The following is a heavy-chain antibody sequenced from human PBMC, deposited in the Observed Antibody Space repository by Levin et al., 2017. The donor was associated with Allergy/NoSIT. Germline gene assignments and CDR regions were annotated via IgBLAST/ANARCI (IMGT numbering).Heavy chain of an antibody. CDR1: RSTFSRYP. CDR3: ASYVAGYY. D-gene: IGHD6-19*01. CDR2: VSSDGNTQ. V-gene: IGHV3-30*04. J-gene: IGHJ4*02. Sequence: GESLKISCAASRSTFSRYPMHWVRQAPGKGLEWVAVVSSDGNTQYYLDSVKGRFTISRDNSKNTLYLQMNSLRPEDTAVYYCASYVAGYYWGQGTLVTVSS.